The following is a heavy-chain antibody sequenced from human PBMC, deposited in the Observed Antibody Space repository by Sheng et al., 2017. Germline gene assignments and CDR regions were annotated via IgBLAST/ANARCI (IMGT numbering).Heavy chain of an antibody. CDR2: ISYDGSNK. J-gene: IGHJ3*02. CDR3: ARARGCSSTSCSTTGGFDM. V-gene: IGHV3-30-3*01. CDR1: GFTFSSYA. D-gene: IGHD2-2*01. Sequence: QVQLVESGGGVVQSGRSLRLSCAASGFTFSSYAMHWVRQAPGKGLEWVAVISYDGSNKYYADSVKGRFSISRDNSKNTLYLQMNSLRAEDTAVYYCARARGCSSTSCSTTGGFDMWGQGTMVTVSS.